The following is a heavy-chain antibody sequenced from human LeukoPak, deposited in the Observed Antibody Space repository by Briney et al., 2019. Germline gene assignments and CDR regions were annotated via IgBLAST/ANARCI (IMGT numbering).Heavy chain of an antibody. Sequence: ASVKVSCKASGYTFTSYGISWVRQAPGQGLEWMGGIIPIFGTANYAQKFQGRVTITADKSTSTAYMELSSLRSEDTAVYYCARSSSFFYYMDVWGKGTTVTVSS. V-gene: IGHV1-69*06. J-gene: IGHJ6*03. CDR2: IIPIFGTA. CDR1: GYTFTSYG. D-gene: IGHD6-6*01. CDR3: ARSSSFFYYMDV.